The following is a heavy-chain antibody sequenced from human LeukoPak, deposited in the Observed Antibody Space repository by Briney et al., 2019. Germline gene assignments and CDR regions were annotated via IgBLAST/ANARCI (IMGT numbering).Heavy chain of an antibody. CDR2: ITSAGTGT. D-gene: IGHD3-22*01. CDR1: GFTFSIYA. CDR3: AKDRPNYYDSSGHYYRRNGDY. J-gene: IGHJ4*02. V-gene: IGHV3-23*01. Sequence: GGSLRLSCAASGFTFSIYAMSWVRQPPGKGLEWVSSITSAGTGTFYAGSVKGRFTISRDNSENTLYLQMNSLRAEDTAIYYCAKDRPNYYDSSGHYYRRNGDYWGQGTLVTVSS.